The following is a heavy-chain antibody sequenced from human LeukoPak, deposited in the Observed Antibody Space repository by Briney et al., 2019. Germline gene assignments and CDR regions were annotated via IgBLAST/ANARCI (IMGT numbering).Heavy chain of an antibody. V-gene: IGHV5-51*01. CDR1: GYSFTSYW. J-gene: IGHJ3*02. CDR2: IYPGDSDT. D-gene: IGHD2-15*01. CDR3: ARWHCSGGSCVLDAFDI. Sequence: GESLKISCKGSGYSFTSYWIGWVRQMPGKGLEWMGIIYPGDSDTRYSPSFQGQVTISADKSISTAYLQWSSLKASDTAMYYCARWHCSGGSCVLDAFDIWGQGTMVTVSS.